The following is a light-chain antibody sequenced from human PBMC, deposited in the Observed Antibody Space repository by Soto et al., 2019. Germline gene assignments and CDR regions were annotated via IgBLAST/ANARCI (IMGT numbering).Light chain of an antibody. V-gene: IGLV2-14*03. J-gene: IGLJ2*01. Sequence: QSALTQPASVSGSPGQSITISCTGSTSDIGGYNYVSWYQQHPGKAPKLLIYDVSYRPSGISDRFSGSKSGNTAALTISGLQPEDEAGYYCSSYGASSTLFGGGTQLTVL. CDR2: DVS. CDR1: TSDIGGYNY. CDR3: SSYGASSTL.